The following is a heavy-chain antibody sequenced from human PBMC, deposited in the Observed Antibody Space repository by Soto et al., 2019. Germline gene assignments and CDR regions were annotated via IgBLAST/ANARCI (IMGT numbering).Heavy chain of an antibody. CDR2: ISGSGAVT. CDR3: VYRTPSFTLH. CDR1: GFTFSSHA. J-gene: IGHJ4*02. V-gene: IGHV3-23*01. D-gene: IGHD1-7*01. Sequence: PGGSLRLSCVSSGFTFSSHAMVWVRQAPGKGLEWVSVISGSGAVTYYADSVEGRFTISRDNSKNTLYLQMNSLRAEDTAVYYCVYRTPSFTLHWGQGTLVTVSS.